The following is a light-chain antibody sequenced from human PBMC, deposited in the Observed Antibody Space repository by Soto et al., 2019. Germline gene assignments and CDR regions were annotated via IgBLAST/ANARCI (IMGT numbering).Light chain of an antibody. J-gene: IGKJ4*01. V-gene: IGKV3D-15*01. CDR3: QQYNNWPLLT. CDR2: GAF. Sequence: EVVMTQSPATLSVSPGERATLSYRASQSVSTSLAWYQHKPGQAPRLLIFGAFARATGIPARFSGGGSGTEFTLTISSLQSEDFAVYYCQQYNNWPLLTFGGGTKVEIK. CDR1: QSVSTS.